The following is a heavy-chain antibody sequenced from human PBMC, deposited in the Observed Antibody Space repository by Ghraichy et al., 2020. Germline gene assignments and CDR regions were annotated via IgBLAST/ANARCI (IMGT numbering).Heavy chain of an antibody. D-gene: IGHD6-13*01. CDR1: GFTLSSYW. V-gene: IGHV3-7*01. J-gene: IGHJ6*02. CDR3: ARGRRLQQLVRSAYYGMDV. Sequence: LSLTCAASGFTLSSYWMSWVRQAPEKGLEWVANIKQDGSEKYYVDSVKGRFTISRDNAKNSLYLQMNSLRAEDTAVYYCARGRRLQQLVRSAYYGMDVWGQGTTVTVSS. CDR2: IKQDGSEK.